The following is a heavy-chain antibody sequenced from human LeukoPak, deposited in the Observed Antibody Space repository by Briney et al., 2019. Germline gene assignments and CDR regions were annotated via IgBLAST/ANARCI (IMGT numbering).Heavy chain of an antibody. D-gene: IGHD4-17*01. J-gene: IGHJ5*02. CDR1: GFTFSSYE. Sequence: GGSLRLSCAASGFTFSSYEMNWVRQAPGKGLEWVSYISSSGSTIYYADSVKGRFTISRDNAKNSLYLQMNSLRAEDMSVYYCARGTNGDGWFDPWGQGTLVTVSS. CDR3: ARGTNGDGWFDP. CDR2: ISSSGSTI. V-gene: IGHV3-48*03.